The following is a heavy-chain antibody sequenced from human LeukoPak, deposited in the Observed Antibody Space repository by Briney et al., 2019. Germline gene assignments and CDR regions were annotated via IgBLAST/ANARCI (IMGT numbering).Heavy chain of an antibody. CDR1: GGSFSGYY. CDR3: ARGRGHGSGSYYNPRYWYFDL. CDR2: INHSGST. Sequence: SETLSLTCAVYGGSFSGYYWSWIRQPPGKGLEWIGEINHSGSTNYNPPLKSRVTISVDTSKNQFSLKLSSVTAADTAVYYYARGRGHGSGSYYNPRYWYFDLWGRGTLVTVSS. J-gene: IGHJ2*01. D-gene: IGHD3-10*01. V-gene: IGHV4-34*01.